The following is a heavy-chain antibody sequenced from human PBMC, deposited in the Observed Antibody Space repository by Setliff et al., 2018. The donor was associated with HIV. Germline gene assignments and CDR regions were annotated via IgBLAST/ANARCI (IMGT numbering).Heavy chain of an antibody. D-gene: IGHD2-21*02. V-gene: IGHV4-31*03. J-gene: IGHJ4*02. CDR3: ATLDHSGGNFLAH. CDR1: GGSIGSDGYF. CDR2: IYKNGST. Sequence: SETLSLTCSVSGGSIGSDGYFWNWIRQHPGKGLEWIGCIYKNGSTLNNPSLESRLIMSVDPSGNQFSLKLRSMTAADTAVYYCATLDHSGGNFLAHWGQGSLVTVSS.